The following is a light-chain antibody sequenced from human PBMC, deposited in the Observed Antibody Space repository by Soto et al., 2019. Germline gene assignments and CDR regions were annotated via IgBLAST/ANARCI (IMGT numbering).Light chain of an antibody. CDR2: EVK. CDR1: SSDVGSGDS. V-gene: IGLV2-14*01. J-gene: IGLJ7*01. CDR3: RTYTTTGSSV. Sequence: QSAPTQPASVSGSPGQSITITCTGTSSDVGSGDSVSWYQHHPGEAPTLVIYEVKNRPTGVSGRFSGSKSVNTASLTISGIQAEDEGDYYCRTYTTTGSSVFGTGTQLTVL.